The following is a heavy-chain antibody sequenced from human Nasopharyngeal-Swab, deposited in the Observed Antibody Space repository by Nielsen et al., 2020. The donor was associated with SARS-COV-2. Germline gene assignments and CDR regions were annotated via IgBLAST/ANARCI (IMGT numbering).Heavy chain of an antibody. D-gene: IGHD3-10*01. CDR1: GYTFTSYG. CDR3: ARGDHYYGSGSSLMDV. CDR2: ISAYNGNT. Sequence: ASVKVSCKASGYTFTSYGISWVRQAPGQGLEWMGWISAYNGNTNYAQKLQGRVTMTTDTSTSTAYMELRSLRSDDTAVYYCARGDHYYGSGSSLMDVWGKGTTVTVSS. V-gene: IGHV1-18*01. J-gene: IGHJ6*03.